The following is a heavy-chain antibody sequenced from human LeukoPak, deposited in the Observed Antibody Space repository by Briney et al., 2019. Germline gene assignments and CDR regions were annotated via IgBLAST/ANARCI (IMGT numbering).Heavy chain of an antibody. Sequence: SETLSLTCAVYGGSFSGYYWSWIRQPPGKGLEWIGEINHSGSTNYNPSLKSRVTISVDTSKNQFSLKLSSVTAADTAVYYCARAGRSGVCYDWGQGTLVTVSS. CDR2: INHSGST. CDR1: GGSFSGYY. V-gene: IGHV4-34*01. D-gene: IGHD2-8*02. J-gene: IGHJ4*02. CDR3: ARAGRSGVCYD.